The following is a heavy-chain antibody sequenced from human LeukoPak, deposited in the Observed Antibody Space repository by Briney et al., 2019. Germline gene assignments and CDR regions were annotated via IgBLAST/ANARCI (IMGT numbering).Heavy chain of an antibody. CDR3: ARGPVGDTDL. Sequence: SETLSLTCAVSGYSISSGYYWGWIRQPPGKGLEWIGSIYHSGSTYYNPSLKSRVTISVDTSKNQFSLKLSSVTAADTAVYYCARGPVGDTDLWGQGTLVTVSS. CDR2: IYHSGST. D-gene: IGHD2-21*02. CDR1: GYSISSGYY. V-gene: IGHV4-38-2*01. J-gene: IGHJ5*02.